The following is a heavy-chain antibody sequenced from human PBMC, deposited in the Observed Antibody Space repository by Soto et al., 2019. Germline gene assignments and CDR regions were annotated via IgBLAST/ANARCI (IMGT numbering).Heavy chain of an antibody. J-gene: IGHJ6*02. Sequence: GGSLRLSCTASGFTFSSSAMSWVRQAPGRGLEWVSGISGSGAGTYYADSVKGRFTISRDNSKNTLYLQMSGLRVEDTAVYYCAKGPTIFGAVISFDYYYGMYVWGQGTPVTVSS. D-gene: IGHD3-3*01. CDR1: GFTFSSSA. V-gene: IGHV3-23*01. CDR3: AKGPTIFGAVISFDYYYGMYV. CDR2: ISGSGAGT.